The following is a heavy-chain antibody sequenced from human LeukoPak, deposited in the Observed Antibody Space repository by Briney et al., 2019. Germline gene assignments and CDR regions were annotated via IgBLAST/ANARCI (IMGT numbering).Heavy chain of an antibody. Sequence: SQTLSLTCTVSGGSISSGSYYWSWIRQPAGKGLEWIGSIYYSGSTYYNPSLKSRVTISVDTSKNQFSLKLSSVTAADTAVYYCAREGYDILTGYFPSTFDYWGQGTLVTVSS. J-gene: IGHJ4*02. CDR2: IYYSGST. CDR3: AREGYDILTGYFPSTFDY. D-gene: IGHD3-9*01. V-gene: IGHV4-61*02. CDR1: GGSISSGSYY.